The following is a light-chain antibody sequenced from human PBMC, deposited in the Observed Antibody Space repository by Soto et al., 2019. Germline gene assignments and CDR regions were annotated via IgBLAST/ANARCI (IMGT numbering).Light chain of an antibody. V-gene: IGKV3-20*01. Sequence: EIVLTQSPGTLSLSPGERATLSGRASQSGRNVYLAWYQQKPGQAPRLLIYDASNRATGIPDRFSGSGSGTDFTLTINRLEPEDCAVYYCQQSGSSPRTFGQGTKLEIK. CDR2: DAS. J-gene: IGKJ2*01. CDR3: QQSGSSPRT. CDR1: QSGRNVY.